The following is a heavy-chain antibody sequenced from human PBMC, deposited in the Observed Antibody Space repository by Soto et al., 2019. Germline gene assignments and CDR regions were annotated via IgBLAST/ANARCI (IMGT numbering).Heavy chain of an antibody. CDR3: AKTPKIRITIFGVVIGYYMDV. D-gene: IGHD3-3*01. Sequence: EVQLLESGGGLVQPGGSLRLSCAASGFTFSSYAMSWVRQAPGKGLEWVSAISGSGGSTYYADSVKGRFTISRDNSKNTLYLQMNSLRAEDTAVYYCAKTPKIRITIFGVVIGYYMDVWGKGTTVTVSS. J-gene: IGHJ6*03. CDR1: GFTFSSYA. V-gene: IGHV3-23*01. CDR2: ISGSGGST.